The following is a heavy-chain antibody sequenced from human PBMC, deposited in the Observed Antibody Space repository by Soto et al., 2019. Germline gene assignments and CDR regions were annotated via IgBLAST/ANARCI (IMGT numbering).Heavy chain of an antibody. Sequence: SVKVSCKASGGTFSSYAISWVRQAPGQGLEWMGGIIPIFGTANYAQKFQGRVTITADESTSTAYMELSSLRSEDTAVYYCASGGWFGEGLQGGFYYGMDVCGPGTPGTVSS. CDR1: GGTFSSYA. D-gene: IGHD3-10*01. J-gene: IGHJ6*02. CDR3: ASGGWFGEGLQGGFYYGMDV. CDR2: IIPIFGTA. V-gene: IGHV1-69*13.